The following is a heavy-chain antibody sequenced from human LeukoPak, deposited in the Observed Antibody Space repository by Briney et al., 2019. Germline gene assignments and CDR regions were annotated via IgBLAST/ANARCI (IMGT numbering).Heavy chain of an antibody. CDR3: ARRITILVVAKGLFYYFDY. Sequence: SETLSLACSVSGGSISAYDWNWIRQPPGKGLEWIGYVYYTGSTTYNPSLKSRVTISLDTSKNQFCLKLSSVTAADTAVYYCARRITILVVAKGLFYYFDYWGQGTLVTVSS. V-gene: IGHV4-59*12. J-gene: IGHJ4*02. D-gene: IGHD3-3*01. CDR1: GGSISAYD. CDR2: VYYTGST.